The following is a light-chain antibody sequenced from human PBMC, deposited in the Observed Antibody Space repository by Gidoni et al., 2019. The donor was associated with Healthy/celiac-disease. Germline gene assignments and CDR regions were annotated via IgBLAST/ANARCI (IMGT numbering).Light chain of an antibody. CDR1: ISDVGGYNY. J-gene: IGLJ1*01. CDR2: DVS. Sequence: QSALTQPRSVSGSPGQSVTISCTGTISDVGGYNYVSWYQQHPGKAPKLMIYDVSKRPSGVPDRFSGSKSGNTASLTISGLQAEDEADYYCCSYAGSYTYVFGTGTKVTVL. V-gene: IGLV2-11*01. CDR3: CSYAGSYTYV.